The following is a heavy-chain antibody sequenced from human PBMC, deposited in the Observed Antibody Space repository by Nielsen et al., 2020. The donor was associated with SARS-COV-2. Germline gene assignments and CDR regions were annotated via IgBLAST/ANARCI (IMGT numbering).Heavy chain of an antibody. D-gene: IGHD3-3*01. Sequence: SETLSLTCTVSGGSISSYYWSWIRQPPGKGLEWIGYIYYSGSTNYNPSLKSRVTISVDTSKNQFSLKLSSVTAADTAVYYCARLHPHADYDFWSGKGWFDPWGQGTLVTVSS. CDR2: IYYSGST. J-gene: IGHJ5*02. CDR1: GGSISSYY. V-gene: IGHV4-59*08. CDR3: ARLHPHADYDFWSGKGWFDP.